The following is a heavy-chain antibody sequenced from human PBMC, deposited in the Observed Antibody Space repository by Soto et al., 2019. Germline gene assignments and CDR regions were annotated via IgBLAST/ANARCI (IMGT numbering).Heavy chain of an antibody. CDR1: GYTFTGYH. D-gene: IGHD3-9*01. CDR2: INPNSGGT. Sequence: ASVKVSCKASGYTFTGYHMHWVRQAPGQGLEWMGWINPNSGGTNYAQKFQGRVTMTRDTSISTAYMELSRLRSDDTAVYYCARDRGVSYFDYYYYGMDVWGQGTTVTAP. J-gene: IGHJ6*02. CDR3: ARDRGVSYFDYYYYGMDV. V-gene: IGHV1-2*02.